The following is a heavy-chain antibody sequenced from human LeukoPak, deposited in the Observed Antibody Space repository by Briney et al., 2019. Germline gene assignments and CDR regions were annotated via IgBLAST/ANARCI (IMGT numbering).Heavy chain of an antibody. V-gene: IGHV3-33*01. Sequence: PGGSLRLSCAASGFTFSSYGMHWVRQAPGKGLEWVAVIWYDGSNKYYADSVKGRFTISRDNSKNTLYLQMNSLRAEDTAVYYCARDQHDYGDIPQAGLDYWGQGTLVTVSS. CDR1: GFTFSSYG. CDR2: IWYDGSNK. J-gene: IGHJ4*02. CDR3: ARDQHDYGDIPQAGLDY. D-gene: IGHD4-17*01.